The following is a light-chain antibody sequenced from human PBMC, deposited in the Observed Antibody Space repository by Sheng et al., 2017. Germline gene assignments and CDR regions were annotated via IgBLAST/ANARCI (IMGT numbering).Light chain of an antibody. CDR3: QQADSFPWT. CDR1: QAISSY. CDR2: AAS. V-gene: IGKV1-9*01. Sequence: DLQLTQSPSFLSASVGDRVTITCRASQAISSYLAWYQQKPGKAPKLLIYAASTLQSGVPSRFSGSGSGTDFTLTISSLHPEDFATYFCQQADSFPWTFGQGTKVEIK. J-gene: IGKJ1*01.